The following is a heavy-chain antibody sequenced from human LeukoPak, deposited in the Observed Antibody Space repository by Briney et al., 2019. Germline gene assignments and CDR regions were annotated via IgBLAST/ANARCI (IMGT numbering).Heavy chain of an antibody. CDR1: GGSISSGGYY. V-gene: IGHV4-31*03. CDR3: ARDDSGTNAFDI. D-gene: IGHD1-1*01. CDR2: IYYSGST. Sequence: PSETLSLTSTVSGGSISSGGYYWSWIRQHPGKGLEWIGYIYYSGSTYYNPSLKSRVTISVDTSKNQFSLKLSSVTAADTAVYYCARDDSGTNAFDIWGQGTMVTVSS. J-gene: IGHJ3*02.